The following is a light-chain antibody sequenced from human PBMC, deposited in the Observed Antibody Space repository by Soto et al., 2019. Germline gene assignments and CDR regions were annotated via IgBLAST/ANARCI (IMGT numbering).Light chain of an antibody. CDR1: QSVSSS. Sequence: EIVMTQSPATLSVSPGERATLSCRASQSVSSSLAWYQQKPGQAPRLLIYVASTRATGIPARFSGSGSGTEFTLTISSLQSEDFAVYYCQEYNNWPPHTFGQGTKLEIK. CDR3: QEYNNWPPHT. V-gene: IGKV3-15*01. J-gene: IGKJ2*01. CDR2: VAS.